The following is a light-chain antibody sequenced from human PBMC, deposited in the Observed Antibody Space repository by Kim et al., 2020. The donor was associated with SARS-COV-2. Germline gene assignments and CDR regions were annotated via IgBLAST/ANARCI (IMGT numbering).Light chain of an antibody. CDR3: QAWDSSTVV. Sequence: VSPAQTASITCSGDKLGDKYACWYQQKPGQSPVLVIYQDSKRPSGIPERFSGSNSGNTATLTISGTQAMDESDYYCQAWDSSTVVFGGGTQLTVL. CDR2: QDS. CDR1: KLGDKY. V-gene: IGLV3-1*01. J-gene: IGLJ2*01.